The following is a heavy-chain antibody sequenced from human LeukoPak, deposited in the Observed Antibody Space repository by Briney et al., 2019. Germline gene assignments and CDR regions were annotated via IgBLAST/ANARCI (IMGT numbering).Heavy chain of an antibody. V-gene: IGHV4-39*07. CDR2: IYYSGST. CDR1: GGSISSSSYY. CDR3: ARDSIAARTFDY. Sequence: SETLSLTCTVSGGSISSSSYYWGWIRQPPGKGLEWIGSIYYSGSTYYNPSLKSRVTIPVDTSKNQFSLKLSSVTAADTAVYYCARDSIAARTFDYWGQGTLVTVSS. J-gene: IGHJ4*02. D-gene: IGHD6-6*01.